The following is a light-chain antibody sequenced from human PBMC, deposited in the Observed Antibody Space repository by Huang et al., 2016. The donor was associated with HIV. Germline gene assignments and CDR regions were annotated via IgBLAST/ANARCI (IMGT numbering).Light chain of an antibody. V-gene: IGKV3-15*01. Sequence: EIVMTQSPATLSVSPGERATLSCRASQSVSSNLAWYQQKPGQAPRLLIYGASPRATGIPARCRGSGSGTEFTLTISSLQSEDFAVYYCQQYNNWPPATFGPGTKVDIK. J-gene: IGKJ3*01. CDR1: QSVSSN. CDR2: GAS. CDR3: QQYNNWPPAT.